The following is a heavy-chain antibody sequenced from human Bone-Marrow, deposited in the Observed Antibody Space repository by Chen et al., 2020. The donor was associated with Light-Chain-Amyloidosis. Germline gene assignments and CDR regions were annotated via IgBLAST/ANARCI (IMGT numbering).Heavy chain of an antibody. D-gene: IGHD3-10*01. CDR2: IRYDGSNK. J-gene: IGHJ4*02. CDR3: AKEPSRHMVRGEPELDY. CDR1: GFTFSSYG. V-gene: IGHV3-30*02. Sequence: GGGVVQPGGSLRLSCAASGFTFSSYGMHWVHQAPGKGLEWVTFIRYDGSNKYYADSVKGRFTISRDNSKNTLYLQMNSLRAEDTAVYYCAKEPSRHMVRGEPELDYWGQGTLVTVSS.